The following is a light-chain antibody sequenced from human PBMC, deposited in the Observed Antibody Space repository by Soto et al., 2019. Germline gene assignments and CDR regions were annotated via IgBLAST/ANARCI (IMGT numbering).Light chain of an antibody. CDR1: QSISTS. V-gene: IGKV1-5*01. Sequence: DIQMTQSPSTLSASVGDRVTVTCRASQSISTSLAWYQQKPGKAPNLLIFDVSILASGVPSRFSGSGSGTEFTLTISSLQPDDFATYYCQQYNSYPWTFGQGTKVDIK. CDR2: DVS. J-gene: IGKJ1*01. CDR3: QQYNSYPWT.